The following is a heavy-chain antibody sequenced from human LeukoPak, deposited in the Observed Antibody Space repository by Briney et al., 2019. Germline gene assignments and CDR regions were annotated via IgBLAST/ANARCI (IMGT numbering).Heavy chain of an antibody. CDR1: GFTFSSYE. J-gene: IGHJ4*02. V-gene: IGHV3-48*03. CDR3: ASNSGSAGPLYFDY. D-gene: IGHD1-26*01. CDR2: ISSSGSTI. Sequence: GGSLRLSCAASGFTFSSYEMNWVRQAPGKGLEWVSYISSSGSTIYYADSVKGRFTISRDNAKSSLYPQMNSLRAEDTAVYYCASNSGSAGPLYFDYWGQGAPVTVSS.